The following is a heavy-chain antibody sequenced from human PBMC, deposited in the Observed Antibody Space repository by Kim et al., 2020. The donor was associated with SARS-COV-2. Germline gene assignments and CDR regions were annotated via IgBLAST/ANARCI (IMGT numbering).Heavy chain of an antibody. D-gene: IGHD3-22*01. Sequence: YNPSLKSRVTISVDTSKTQFSLKLSSVTAADTAVYDGESSSCYYSHAFDYWGQGTLVTVSS. V-gene: IGHV4-31*02. CDR3: ESSSCYYSHAFDY. J-gene: IGHJ4*02.